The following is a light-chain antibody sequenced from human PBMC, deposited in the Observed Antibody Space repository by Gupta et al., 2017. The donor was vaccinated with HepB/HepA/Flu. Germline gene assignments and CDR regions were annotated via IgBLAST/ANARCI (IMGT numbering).Light chain of an antibody. Sequence: QSALTQPRSVSGSPGPSVTIPCTGTSSDVGGYNYVSRYQQHPGKDPNHMIYDVRKRPSGVPDRFSCSKSGNTASPTITGLQAEDEAEDDCCSCAGSYTRYVFGTGTKVTVL. V-gene: IGLV2-11*01. CDR2: DVR. CDR3: CSCAGSYTRYV. CDR1: SSDVGGYNY. J-gene: IGLJ1*01.